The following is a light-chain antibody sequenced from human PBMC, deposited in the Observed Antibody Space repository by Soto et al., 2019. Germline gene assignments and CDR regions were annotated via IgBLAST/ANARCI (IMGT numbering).Light chain of an antibody. CDR1: QGISSY. CDR3: QQYYSYPQVT. V-gene: IGKV1-8*01. J-gene: IGKJ5*01. Sequence: AIRMTQSPSSLSASTGDRVTITCRASQGISSYLAWYQQKPGKAPKLLIYVASTLQSGVPSRFSGSGSGTDFTLTISCLQSEDFATYYCQQYYSYPQVTFGQGTRLEIK. CDR2: VAS.